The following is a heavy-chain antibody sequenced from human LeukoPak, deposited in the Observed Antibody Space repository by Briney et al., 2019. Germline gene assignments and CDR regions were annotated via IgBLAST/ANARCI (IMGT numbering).Heavy chain of an antibody. Sequence: SQTLSLTCTVSGGSISSGDYYWSWIRQPPGKGLEWIGYIYHGGNTHYNPSLKSRVTISVDTSKNQFSLKLSSVTAADTAVYYCARRDYYDSSGLYNWFDPWGQGTLVTVSS. CDR3: ARRDYYDSSGLYNWFDP. D-gene: IGHD3-22*01. J-gene: IGHJ5*02. V-gene: IGHV4-30-2*01. CDR1: GGSISSGDYY. CDR2: IYHGGNT.